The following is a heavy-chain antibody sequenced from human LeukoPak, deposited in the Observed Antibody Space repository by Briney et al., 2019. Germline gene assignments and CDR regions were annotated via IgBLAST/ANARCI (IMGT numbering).Heavy chain of an antibody. Sequence: GGSLRLSCSASRFTFSSYTMNWVRQAPGKGLVWVSRISSDGSDTTYADSVKGRFTISRDNAKKMLYLQMNGLRVDDTAVYYCTRAPYHGDYVSWAWGQGTLVTVSS. CDR3: TRAPYHGDYVSWA. V-gene: IGHV3-74*01. J-gene: IGHJ4*02. CDR2: ISSDGSDT. CDR1: RFTFSSYT. D-gene: IGHD4-17*01.